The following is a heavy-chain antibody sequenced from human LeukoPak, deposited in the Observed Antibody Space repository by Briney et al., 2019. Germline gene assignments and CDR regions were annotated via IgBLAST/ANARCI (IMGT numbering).Heavy chain of an antibody. CDR2: ISAYNGNT. Sequence: ASVTVSFTASGYTFTSYGISWVRQAPGQGLEWMGWISAYNGNTNYAQKLQGRVTMTTDTSTSTAYMELRSLRSDDTAVYYCARGAVSSSWGRFDPWGQGTLVTVSS. CDR3: ARGAVSSSWGRFDP. J-gene: IGHJ5*02. D-gene: IGHD6-13*01. V-gene: IGHV1-18*01. CDR1: GYTFTSYG.